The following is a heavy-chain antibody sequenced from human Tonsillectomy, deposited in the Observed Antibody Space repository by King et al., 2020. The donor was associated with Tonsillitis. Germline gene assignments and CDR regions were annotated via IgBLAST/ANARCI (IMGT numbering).Heavy chain of an antibody. J-gene: IGHJ5*02. CDR1: GYTFTSAW. CDR2: IYPGDSDT. D-gene: IGHD2-15*01. V-gene: IGHV5-51*01. Sequence: QLVQSGAEVKKPGDSLKISCEGPGYTFTSAWIAWVRQMPGKGLGWMGIIYPGDSDTRYSPSFQGQVTMSADKSINTVYLQWRSLKASDTATYYCARVSGSTALSWLDPWGQGTLVTVSS. CDR3: ARVSGSTALSWLDP.